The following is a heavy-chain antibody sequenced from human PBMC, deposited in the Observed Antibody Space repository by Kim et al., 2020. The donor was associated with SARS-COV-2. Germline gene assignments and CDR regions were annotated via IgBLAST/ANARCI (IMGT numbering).Heavy chain of an antibody. D-gene: IGHD5-12*01. Sequence: VDAVKRRFTLSRDNAKNSLYLQMNGLRAEDTAVYYCARGYSGYDDAFDIWGQGTMVTVSS. CDR3: ARGYSGYDDAFDI. V-gene: IGHV3-7*03. J-gene: IGHJ3*02.